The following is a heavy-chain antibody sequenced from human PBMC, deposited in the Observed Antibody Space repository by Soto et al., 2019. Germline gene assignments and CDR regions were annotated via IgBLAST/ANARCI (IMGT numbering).Heavy chain of an antibody. CDR2: IWYDGSKK. J-gene: IGHJ4*02. V-gene: IGHV3-33*01. CDR1: GFIFSSYG. Sequence: QVQLVESGGGVVQPGRSLRLSCAASGFIFSSYGMHWVRQAPGKGLEWVAVIWYDGSKKYYADSVKGRFTISRDNSKNTMYLQMNSLRSEDTAVYYCARDLDYFDTSGYYYYFDYWGQGTLVTVSS. CDR3: ARDLDYFDTSGYYYYFDY. D-gene: IGHD3-22*01.